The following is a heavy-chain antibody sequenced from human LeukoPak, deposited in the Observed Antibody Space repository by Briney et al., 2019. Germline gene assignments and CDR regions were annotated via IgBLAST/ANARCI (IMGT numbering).Heavy chain of an antibody. CDR1: GFSFGDSD. CDR3: AKDPNWEGGY. J-gene: IGHJ4*02. D-gene: IGHD1-26*01. Sequence: GGSLRLPCAASGFSFGDSDMNWFRQAPGEGPQWVANINYLGLRTYYADSVKGRFTIARDNSKNMLFLQMDGLRVEDTALYYCAKDPNWEGGYWGQGTLVTVSS. V-gene: IGHV3-23*01. CDR2: INYLGLRT.